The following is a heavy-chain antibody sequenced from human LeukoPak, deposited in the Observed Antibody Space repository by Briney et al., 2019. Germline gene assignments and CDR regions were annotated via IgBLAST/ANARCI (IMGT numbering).Heavy chain of an antibody. V-gene: IGHV3-30*02. J-gene: IGHJ4*02. Sequence: GGSLRLSCAGSGFTFSSYGMHWVRQAPGKGLEWVAFIRYDGTNKFYADSVKGRFTISRDNSKNTLYLQMNSLRAEDTAVYYCERYSSGYWGQGTLVTVSS. D-gene: IGHD6-19*01. CDR3: ERYSSGY. CDR1: GFTFSSYG. CDR2: IRYDGTNK.